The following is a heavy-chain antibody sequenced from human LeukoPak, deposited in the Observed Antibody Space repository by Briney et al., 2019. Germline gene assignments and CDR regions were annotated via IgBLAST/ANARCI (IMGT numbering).Heavy chain of an antibody. V-gene: IGHV4-61*02. CDR1: GGSISSGGYY. CDR2: MYSSGST. J-gene: IGHJ5*02. CDR3: ARGVGSTSSNWFDP. D-gene: IGHD1-26*01. Sequence: SETLSLTCTVSGGSISSGGYYWSWIRQPAGNVLEWIGRMYSSGSTNYNPSLRSRVTISVDTSKNQFSLKLNSVTAADTAVYYCARGVGSTSSNWFDPWGQGTLVTVSS.